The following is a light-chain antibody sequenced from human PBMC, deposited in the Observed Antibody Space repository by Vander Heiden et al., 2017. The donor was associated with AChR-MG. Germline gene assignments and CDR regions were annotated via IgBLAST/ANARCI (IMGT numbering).Light chain of an antibody. CDR2: DVS. J-gene: IGLJ3*02. V-gene: IGLV2-14*03. Sequence: QSALTHPASVSGSPGQSLTIPCTGVPSHVAIHDSVSWSQQHPGKAPRVMIFDVSYRPSGVATRFSGSKSGDTASMTISGLQAEDEADYYCGSYTTGSTWMFGGGTKLTVL. CDR3: GSYTTGSTWM. CDR1: PSHVAIHDS.